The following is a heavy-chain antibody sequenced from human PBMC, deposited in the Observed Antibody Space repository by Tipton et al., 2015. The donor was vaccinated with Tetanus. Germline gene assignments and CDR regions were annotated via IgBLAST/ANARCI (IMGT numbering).Heavy chain of an antibody. Sequence: SLRLSCAASGFTFDDYAMHWVRQAPGKGLEWVSGISWNSGSIGYADSVKGRFTISRDNAKNSLYLQMNSLRAEDTALYYCARGRWVASARVYFQHWGQGTLVTVSS. CDR2: ISWNSGSI. CDR3: ARGRWVASARVYFQH. J-gene: IGHJ1*01. D-gene: IGHD2-15*01. V-gene: IGHV3-9*01. CDR1: GFTFDDYA.